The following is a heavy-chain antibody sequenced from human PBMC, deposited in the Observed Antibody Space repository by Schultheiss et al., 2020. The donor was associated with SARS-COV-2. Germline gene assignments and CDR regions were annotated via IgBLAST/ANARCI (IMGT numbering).Heavy chain of an antibody. V-gene: IGHV2-70*11. D-gene: IGHD4-17*01. Sequence: SGPTLVKPTQTLTLTCTFSGFSLSTSGMCVSWIRQPPGKALEWLARIDWDDDKYYSTSLKTRLTISKDTSKNQVVLTMTNMDPVDTATYYCARILGVNYGDYSPYYYYGMDVWGQGTTVTVSS. CDR3: ARILGVNYGDYSPYYYYGMDV. J-gene: IGHJ6*02. CDR2: IDWDDDK. CDR1: GFSLSTSGMC.